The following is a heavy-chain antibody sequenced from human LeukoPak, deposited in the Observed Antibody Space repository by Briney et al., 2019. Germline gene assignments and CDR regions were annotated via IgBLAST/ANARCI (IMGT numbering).Heavy chain of an antibody. D-gene: IGHD6-19*01. CDR1: GGSISSSSYY. J-gene: IGHJ4*02. CDR2: IYYSGST. V-gene: IGHV4-61*05. Sequence: PSETLSLTCTVSGGSISSSSYYWGWIRQPPGKGLEWIGYIYYSGSTNYNPSLKSRVTISVDTSKNQFSLKLTSVTAADTAVYYCARGEGAIAVAGYFDYWGQGTLVTVSS. CDR3: ARGEGAIAVAGYFDY.